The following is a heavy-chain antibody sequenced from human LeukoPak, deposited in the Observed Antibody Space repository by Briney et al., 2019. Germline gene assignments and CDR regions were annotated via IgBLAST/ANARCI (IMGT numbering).Heavy chain of an antibody. CDR1: GFIISNYG. Sequence: GGSLRLSCAASGFIISNYGMHWVRQAPGKGLEWVAFIPYDAVNKYYADSAEGRFTTSRDNAKNSLYLQMNSLRAEERAVYYCASNSYDFCSGHAFDIWGQGTMVTVSS. CDR2: IPYDAVNK. CDR3: ASNSYDFCSGHAFDI. J-gene: IGHJ3*02. V-gene: IGHV3-30*02. D-gene: IGHD3-3*01.